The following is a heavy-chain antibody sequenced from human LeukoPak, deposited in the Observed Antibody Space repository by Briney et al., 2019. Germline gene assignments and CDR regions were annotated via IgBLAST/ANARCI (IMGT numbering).Heavy chain of an antibody. CDR2: MYSRGDT. CDR1: GFTVSDNY. J-gene: IGHJ5*02. V-gene: IGHV3-53*01. D-gene: IGHD6-13*01. CDR3: ARDAPQVPAAGVLAS. Sequence: GGSLRLSCAATGFTVSDNYMSWVRQAPGKGPEWVSVMYSRGDTYYANSVKGRFTFSRDISKNTLYLQMNGLRTEDTAMYYCARDAPQVPAAGVLASWGQGTLVIVSS.